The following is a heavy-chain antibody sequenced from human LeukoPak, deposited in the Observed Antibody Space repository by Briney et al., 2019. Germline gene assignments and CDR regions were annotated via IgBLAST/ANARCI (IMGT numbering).Heavy chain of an antibody. D-gene: IGHD6-19*01. CDR1: GXTFKNFA. CDR2: TSGDEDST. V-gene: IGHV3-23*01. CDR3: TIDLMTGFSSGWHFAY. Sequence: GGSLRLSCAASGXTFKNFAMSWVRQAPGKGQEWLAVTSGDEDSTHYADSVRGHFVISTDNSKGTSFLHMNSLRAEDTAVYYCTIDLMTGFSSGWHFAYWGQGALVTVSS. J-gene: IGHJ4*02.